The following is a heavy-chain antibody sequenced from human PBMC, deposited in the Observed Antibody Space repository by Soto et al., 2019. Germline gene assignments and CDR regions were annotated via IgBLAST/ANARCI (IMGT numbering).Heavy chain of an antibody. Sequence: EVQLVESGGGLVQPGGSLRLSCAASGFTFSSYWMHWVRQAPGKGLVWVSRINSDGSSTSYADSVKGRFTISRDNAKNTLYLQMNRLRAEDTAVYYCASELGGNYDFWSGYYFRAPYYGMDVWGQGTTVTVSS. J-gene: IGHJ6*02. D-gene: IGHD3-3*01. V-gene: IGHV3-74*01. CDR1: GFTFSSYW. CDR3: ASELGGNYDFWSGYYFRAPYYGMDV. CDR2: INSDGSST.